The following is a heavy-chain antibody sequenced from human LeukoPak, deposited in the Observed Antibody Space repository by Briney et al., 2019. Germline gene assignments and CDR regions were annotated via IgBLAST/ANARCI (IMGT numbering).Heavy chain of an antibody. V-gene: IGHV3-11*04. Sequence: PGGSLRLSCAASGFTFSDYYMNWIRQAPGKGLEWVSYISSSSSTIYYADSVKGRFTISRDNAKNSLYLQMNSLRAEDTAVYYCARGYPALYAFDIWGQGTMVTVSS. J-gene: IGHJ3*02. D-gene: IGHD1-1*01. CDR3: ARGYPALYAFDI. CDR1: GFTFSDYY. CDR2: ISSSSSTI.